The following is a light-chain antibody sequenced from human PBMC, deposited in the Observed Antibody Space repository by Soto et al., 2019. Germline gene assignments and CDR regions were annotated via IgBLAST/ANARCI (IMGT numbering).Light chain of an antibody. Sequence: DIQMNKSPYSLSASVGDRVTITCRASQSISSYLNWYQQKPGKAPKLLIYAASSLQSGVPSRFSGSGSGTDFTLTISSLQPEDFATYYCQQSYRTPRVTFGPGTKVDIK. J-gene: IGKJ3*01. CDR1: QSISSY. CDR3: QQSYRTPRVT. CDR2: AAS. V-gene: IGKV1-39*01.